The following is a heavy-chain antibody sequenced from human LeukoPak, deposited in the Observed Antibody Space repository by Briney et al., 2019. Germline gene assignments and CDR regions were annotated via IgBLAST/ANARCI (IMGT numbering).Heavy chain of an antibody. V-gene: IGHV3-9*01. Sequence: GGSLRLSCAASGFTFDDYAMHWVRQAPGKGLEWVSGISWNSGSIGYADSVKGRFTISRDNSKNTVYLQMNSLRPEDTAVYYCASVVASGYWGQGTLVTVSS. CDR1: GFTFDDYA. CDR2: ISWNSGSI. J-gene: IGHJ4*02. CDR3: ASVVASGY. D-gene: IGHD1-26*01.